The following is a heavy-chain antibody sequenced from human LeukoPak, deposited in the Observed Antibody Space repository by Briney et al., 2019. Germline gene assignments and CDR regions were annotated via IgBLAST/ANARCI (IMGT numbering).Heavy chain of an antibody. Sequence: GGSLRLSCAASGFMFSRYWMHWVRQAPGKGLEWVSLISGDGGSTYYADSVKGRFTISRDNSKNSLYLQMNSLRTEDTALYYCAKEDPVVTATPLDYWGQGTLVTVSS. D-gene: IGHD2-21*02. CDR1: GFMFSRYW. CDR2: ISGDGGST. V-gene: IGHV3-43*02. J-gene: IGHJ4*02. CDR3: AKEDPVVTATPLDY.